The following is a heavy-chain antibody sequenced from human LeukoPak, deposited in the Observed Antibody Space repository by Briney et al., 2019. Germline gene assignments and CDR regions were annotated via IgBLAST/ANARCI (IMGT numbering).Heavy chain of an antibody. D-gene: IGHD4-23*01. V-gene: IGHV4-59*08. Sequence: PSETLSLTCTVSGGSISSYYWSWIRQPPGKGLEWIGYIYYSGSTNYNPSLKSRVTISVDTSKNQFSLKLSSVTAADTAVYYCARVDYGGNPGYYYGMDVWGQGTTVTVSS. CDR2: IYYSGST. CDR3: ARVDYGGNPGYYYGMDV. CDR1: GGSISSYY. J-gene: IGHJ6*02.